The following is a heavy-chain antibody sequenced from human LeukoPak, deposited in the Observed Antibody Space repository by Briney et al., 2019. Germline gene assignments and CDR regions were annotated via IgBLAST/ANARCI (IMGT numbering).Heavy chain of an antibody. CDR2: ITTGAGNT. D-gene: IGHD7-27*01. CDR3: AKDGGLWVSAHWGDS. J-gene: IGHJ4*02. Sequence: GGSLRLSCTASGFTFSSYTMTWVRQAPGKGLKWVSTITTGAGNTYYADSVKGRFTVSRDDSKNTLYLQMNSLRAEDTAVYYCAKDGGLWVSAHWGDSWGRGTLVTVSS. CDR1: GFTFSSYT. V-gene: IGHV3-23*01.